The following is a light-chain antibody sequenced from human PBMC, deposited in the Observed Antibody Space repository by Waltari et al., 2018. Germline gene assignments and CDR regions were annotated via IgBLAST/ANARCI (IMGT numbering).Light chain of an antibody. J-gene: IGKJ3*01. CDR1: QSVSSN. Sequence: VERATISCRASQSVSSNLAWYQQKPGQAPRLLIYGASTRATGIPARFSGSGSGTEFTLTISSLQSEDFAVYYCQQYNNWPPITFGPGTKVDIK. CDR3: QQYNNWPPIT. CDR2: GAS. V-gene: IGKV3-15*01.